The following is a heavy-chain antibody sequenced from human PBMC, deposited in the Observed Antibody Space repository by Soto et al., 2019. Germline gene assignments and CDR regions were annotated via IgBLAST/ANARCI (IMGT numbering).Heavy chain of an antibody. D-gene: IGHD3-3*01. CDR2: ISYDGSNK. CDR1: GFTFSSYG. V-gene: IGHV3-30*18. CDR3: AKDYYDFWSGYYSDYYHYGMDV. J-gene: IGHJ6*02. Sequence: PGGSLRLSCAASGFTFSSYGMHWVRQAPGKGLEWVAVISYDGSNKYYADSVKGRFTISRDNSKNTLYLQMNSLRAEDTAVYYCAKDYYDFWSGYYSDYYHYGMDVWGQGTTVTVS.